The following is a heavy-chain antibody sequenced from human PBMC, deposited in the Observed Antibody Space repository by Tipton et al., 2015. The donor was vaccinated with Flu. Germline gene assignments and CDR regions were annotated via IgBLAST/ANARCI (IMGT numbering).Heavy chain of an antibody. CDR2: IQKTGTT. CDR1: GGSISRSSDY. D-gene: IGHD4-11*01. CDR3: ARRDYSNYVSDPKSCFDP. J-gene: IGHJ5*02. Sequence: TLSLTCTVSGGSISRSSDYWGRIRQPPGKGLQWIGNIQKTGTTYYNPSLTSRVTISVDTSKNQFSLRLTSVTAADTAVYYCARRDYSNYVSDPKSCFDPWGQGILVTVSS. V-gene: IGHV4-39*07.